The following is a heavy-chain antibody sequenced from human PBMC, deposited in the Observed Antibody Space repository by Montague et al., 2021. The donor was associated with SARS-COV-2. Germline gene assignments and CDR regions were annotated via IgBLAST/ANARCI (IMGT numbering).Heavy chain of an antibody. J-gene: IGHJ5*02. CDR1: GFTFSSYS. D-gene: IGHD6-13*01. CDR2: ISSSSSYI. Sequence: SLRLSCAASGFTFSSYSMNWVRQAPGKGLEWVSSISSSSSYIYYADSVKGRFTISRDNAKNSLYLQMNSLRAEDTAVYYCARWASRIAAAGDSWFDPWGQGTLVTVSS. V-gene: IGHV3-21*01. CDR3: ARWASRIAAAGDSWFDP.